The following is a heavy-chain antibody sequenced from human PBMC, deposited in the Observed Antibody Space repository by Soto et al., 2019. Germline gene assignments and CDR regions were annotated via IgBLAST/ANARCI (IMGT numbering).Heavy chain of an antibody. V-gene: IGHV3-7*01. CDR2: ANQDESEK. CDR3: ARDSGYRSRTSLCFDY. Sequence: PGGSLRLSCAASGFTFSTSWMSWVRLAPGKGLEWVAEANQDESEKYYVDSVKGRFTVSRDNAKNSLYLQMNSLRAEDTAVYYCARDSGYRSRTSLCFDYWGRGTLVTVSS. J-gene: IGHJ4*02. CDR1: GFTFSTSW. D-gene: IGHD2-15*01.